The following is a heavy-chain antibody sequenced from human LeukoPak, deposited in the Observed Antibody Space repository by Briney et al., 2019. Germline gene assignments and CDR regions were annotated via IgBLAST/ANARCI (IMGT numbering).Heavy chain of an antibody. J-gene: IGHJ6*04. Sequence: GGSLRLSCAASGFTFDDYAMHWVRQTPGKGLEWVSGISWNSNSIGYADSVKGRFTISRDNAKNSLYLQMNSLRAEDTAVYYCAELGITMIGGVWGKGTTVTISS. CDR3: AELGITMIGGV. CDR1: GFTFDDYA. V-gene: IGHV3-9*01. D-gene: IGHD3-10*02. CDR2: ISWNSNSI.